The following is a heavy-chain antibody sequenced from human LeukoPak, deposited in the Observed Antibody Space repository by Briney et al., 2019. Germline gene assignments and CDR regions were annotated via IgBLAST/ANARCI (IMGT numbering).Heavy chain of an antibody. D-gene: IGHD3-22*01. Sequence: ASVKVSCKASGYTFNNHYMYWVRQAPGQGLEWMGVINPSGGSTSYAQKFQGRVTMTRDTSTRTVYMEVNSLRSEDTAVYYCARTYYYDSADFRTLYGMDVWGQGTTVTVSS. CDR3: ARTYYYDSADFRTLYGMDV. CDR1: GYTFNNHY. CDR2: INPSGGST. V-gene: IGHV1-46*02. J-gene: IGHJ6*02.